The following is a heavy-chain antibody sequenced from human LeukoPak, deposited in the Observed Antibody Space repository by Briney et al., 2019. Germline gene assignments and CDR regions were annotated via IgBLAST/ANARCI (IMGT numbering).Heavy chain of an antibody. CDR1: GGSNSSCY. J-gene: IGHJ4*02. V-gene: IGHV4-59*08. Sequence: SETLSLTCTFSGGSNSSCYWSWIRQPPGKGLEWIGYIYYSGSTNYSPSLKSRVTISVDTSKNQFSLKLSSVTAADTAVYYCARAYSGSSGVFDYWGQGTLVTVSS. CDR2: IYYSGST. CDR3: ARAYSGSSGVFDY. D-gene: IGHD3-10*01.